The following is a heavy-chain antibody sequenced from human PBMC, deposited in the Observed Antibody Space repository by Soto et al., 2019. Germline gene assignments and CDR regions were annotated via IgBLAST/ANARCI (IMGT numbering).Heavy chain of an antibody. CDR1: GFTFSSYA. CDR2: ISYDGSNK. D-gene: IGHD3-22*01. CDR3: AKGPYYDSSGYYPLYY. V-gene: IGHV3-30*14. J-gene: IGHJ4*02. Sequence: PGGSLRLSCAASGFTFSSYAMHWVRQAPGKGLEWVAVISYDGSNKYYADSVKGRFTISRDNSKNTLYLQMNSLRAEDTAVYYCAKGPYYDSSGYYPLYYWGQGALVTVSS.